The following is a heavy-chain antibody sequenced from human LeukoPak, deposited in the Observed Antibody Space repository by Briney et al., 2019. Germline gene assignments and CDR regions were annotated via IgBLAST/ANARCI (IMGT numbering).Heavy chain of an antibody. V-gene: IGHV3-21*01. D-gene: IGHD3-22*01. CDR3: AKGSKLVVITRDHYMAV. Sequence: AVSLRLSCAASGFTISSYSMDWLRQAPGNGLEWVSSISSSSSYIYYADSVKVRFTISRDNANNSLYLQMNSMRAEDTAVYYCAKGSKLVVITRDHYMAVWGKGTTVTIS. CDR1: GFTISSYS. CDR2: ISSSSSYI. J-gene: IGHJ6*03.